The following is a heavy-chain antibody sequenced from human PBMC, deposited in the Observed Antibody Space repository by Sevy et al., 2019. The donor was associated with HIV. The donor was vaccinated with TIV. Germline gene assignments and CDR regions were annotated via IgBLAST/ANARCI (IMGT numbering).Heavy chain of an antibody. CDR3: AKGGHDFWSGYPYYFDY. CDR1: GFTFSSYG. Sequence: GSLRLSCAASGFTFSSYGMHWVRQAPGKGLEWVAVISYDGSNKYYADSVKGRFTISRDNSKNTLYLQMNSLRAEDTAVYYCAKGGHDFWSGYPYYFDYWGQGTLVTVSS. CDR2: ISYDGSNK. J-gene: IGHJ4*02. D-gene: IGHD3-3*01. V-gene: IGHV3-30*18.